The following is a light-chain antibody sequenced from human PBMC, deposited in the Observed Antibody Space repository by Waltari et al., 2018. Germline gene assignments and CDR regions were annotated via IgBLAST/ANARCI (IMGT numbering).Light chain of an antibody. J-gene: IGKJ1*01. CDR1: QSPSNR. CDR2: GAS. CDR3: QQYNDWPPWT. V-gene: IGKV3-15*01. Sequence: EIVMTQSPATLSVSPGERVTLSCRASQSPSNRLAWYQQKPGQAPRLLIYGASTRATGIPARFSGSGSGTEFTLTISSLQSEDFAVYYCQQYNDWPPWTFGQGTKVEI.